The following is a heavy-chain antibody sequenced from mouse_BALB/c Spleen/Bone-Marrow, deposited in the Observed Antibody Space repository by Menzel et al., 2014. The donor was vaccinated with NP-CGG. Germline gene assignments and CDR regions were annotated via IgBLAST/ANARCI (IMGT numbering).Heavy chain of an antibody. V-gene: IGHV5-17*02. Sequence: EVQLVESGGGLVQPGGSRKLSCAASGFTFSSFGMHWVRQAPEKGLEWVAYISSGSSTIYYADTVKGRFTISRDNPKNTLFLQMTSLRSEGTAMYYCARDEDYAMDYWGQGTSVTVSS. CDR3: ARDEDYAMDY. CDR1: GFTFSSFG. CDR2: ISSGSSTI. J-gene: IGHJ4*01.